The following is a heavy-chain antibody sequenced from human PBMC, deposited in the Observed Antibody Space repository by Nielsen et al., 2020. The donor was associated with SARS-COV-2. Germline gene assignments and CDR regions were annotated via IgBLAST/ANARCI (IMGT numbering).Heavy chain of an antibody. D-gene: IGHD6-13*01. V-gene: IGHV3-48*04. Sequence: GESLKISCAASGFTFSNFAMNWVRQAPGKGLEWFSYISASGTTIYYADSVKGRFTISRDNAKNSLYLQMNSLRAEDTAVYYCARDGISSRSNGGYWGQGTLVTVSS. CDR1: GFTFSNFA. J-gene: IGHJ4*02. CDR2: ISASGTTI. CDR3: ARDGISSRSNGGY.